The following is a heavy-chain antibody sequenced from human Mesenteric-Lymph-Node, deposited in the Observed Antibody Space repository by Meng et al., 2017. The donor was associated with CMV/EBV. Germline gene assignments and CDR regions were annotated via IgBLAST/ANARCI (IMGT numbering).Heavy chain of an antibody. D-gene: IGHD1-20*01. CDR2: ISNSGNTV. CDR3: AAYNWHAFDL. CDR1: GFTFSAYE. J-gene: IGHJ3*01. Sequence: GESLKISCAASGFTFSAYEMNWVRQAPGKGLEWVSYISNSGNTVYFADSVKGRFTISRDNAKNSLHLQMNSLRAEDTAVYYCAAYNWHAFDLWGRGTMVTVSS. V-gene: IGHV3-48*03.